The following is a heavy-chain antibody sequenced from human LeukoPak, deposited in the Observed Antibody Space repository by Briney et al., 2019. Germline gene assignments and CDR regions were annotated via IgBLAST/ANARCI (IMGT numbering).Heavy chain of an antibody. J-gene: IGHJ4*02. Sequence: ASVKVSCKASGYTFTGYYMHWVRQAPGQGLEWMAWINPNSGGTNYAQKFQGRVTMTRDTSISTAYMELSRLRSDDTAVYYCARVRVLRYFDWPLYYFDYWGQGTLVTVSS. V-gene: IGHV1-2*02. CDR3: ARVRVLRYFDWPLYYFDY. CDR1: GYTFTGYY. D-gene: IGHD3-9*01. CDR2: INPNSGGT.